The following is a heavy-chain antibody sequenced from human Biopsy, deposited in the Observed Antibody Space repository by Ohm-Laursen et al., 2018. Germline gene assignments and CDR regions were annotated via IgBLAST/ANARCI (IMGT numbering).Heavy chain of an antibody. CDR2: IIPIPNVA. Sequence: AASVKVSCKASGYTFTTYYIHWVRQAPGQGLEWMGGIIPIPNVATYAQKFQGRITITADESTSTAYMELSSLTSDDTAVYFCARGEGSSWFDPWGHGTLVTVSS. J-gene: IGHJ5*02. CDR1: GYTFTTYY. CDR3: ARGEGSSWFDP. V-gene: IGHV1-69*10. D-gene: IGHD1-26*01.